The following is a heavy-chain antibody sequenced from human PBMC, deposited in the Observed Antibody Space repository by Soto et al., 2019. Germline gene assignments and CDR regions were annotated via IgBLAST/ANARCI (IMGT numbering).Heavy chain of an antibody. CDR2: IFSSGST. CDR1: GGSINTFY. V-gene: IGHV4-4*07. J-gene: IGHJ4*02. D-gene: IGHD5-12*01. Sequence: SETLSLTCTVSGGSINTFYWSWVRQPAGKGLEWIGRIFSSGSTSFNPSLERRVAMSVDTSKNHFSLNLSSVTAADMAVYYCAREGSYSAYNFAHGIQLWSFDFWGQGALVTVSS. CDR3: AREGSYSAYNFAHGIQLWSFDF.